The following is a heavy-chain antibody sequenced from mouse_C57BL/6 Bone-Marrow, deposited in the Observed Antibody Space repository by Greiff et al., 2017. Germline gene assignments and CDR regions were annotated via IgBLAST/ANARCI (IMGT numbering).Heavy chain of an antibody. CDR1: GYAFSSSW. CDR2: IYPGDGDT. J-gene: IGHJ3*01. CDR3: ARNGTGGESFAY. V-gene: IGHV1-82*01. Sequence: QVQLKQSGPELVKPGASVKISCKASGYAFSSSWMNWVKQRPGKGLEWIGRIYPGDGDTNYNGKFKGKATLTADKSSSTAYMQLSSLTSEDSAVYFCARNGTGGESFAYWGQGTLVTVSA. D-gene: IGHD4-1*01.